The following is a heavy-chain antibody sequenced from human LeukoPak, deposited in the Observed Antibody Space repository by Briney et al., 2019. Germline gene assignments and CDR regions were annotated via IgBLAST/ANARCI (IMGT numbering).Heavy chain of an antibody. Sequence: GGSLRLSCAASGFTFSSYSMNWVRQAPGKGLEWVSSISSSSSYIYYADSVKGRFTISRDDAKNSLFLQMDSLRAEDTAVYYCARGAELGIPDYWGQGSLVTVSS. CDR2: ISSSSSYI. D-gene: IGHD7-27*01. V-gene: IGHV3-21*01. CDR3: ARGAELGIPDY. CDR1: GFTFSSYS. J-gene: IGHJ4*02.